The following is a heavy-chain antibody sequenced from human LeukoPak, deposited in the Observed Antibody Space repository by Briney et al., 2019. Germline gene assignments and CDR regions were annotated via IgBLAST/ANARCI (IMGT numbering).Heavy chain of an antibody. Sequence: GGSLRLSCAASGFTFSSYSMNWVRQAPGKGLEWVSSISSSSSYIYYADSVKGRFTISRDNAKNSLYLQMNSLRAEDTAVYYCARERFVAEYYFDYWGQGTLVTVSS. D-gene: IGHD2-15*01. CDR1: GFTFSSYS. CDR2: ISSSSSYI. CDR3: ARERFVAEYYFDY. V-gene: IGHV3-21*01. J-gene: IGHJ4*02.